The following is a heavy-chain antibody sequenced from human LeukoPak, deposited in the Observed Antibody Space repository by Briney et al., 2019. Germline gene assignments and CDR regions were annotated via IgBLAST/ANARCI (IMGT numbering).Heavy chain of an antibody. J-gene: IGHJ3*02. CDR2: MNPNSGNT. Sequence: GASVKVSCKASGYTFTNYGISWVRQAPGQGLEWMGWMNPNSGNTGYAQKFQGRVTMTRNTSISTAYMELSSLRSEDTAVYYCARRGGYCSSTSCSHDAFDIWGQGTMVTVSS. CDR3: ARRGGYCSSTSCSHDAFDI. D-gene: IGHD2-2*01. CDR1: GYTFTNYG. V-gene: IGHV1-8*02.